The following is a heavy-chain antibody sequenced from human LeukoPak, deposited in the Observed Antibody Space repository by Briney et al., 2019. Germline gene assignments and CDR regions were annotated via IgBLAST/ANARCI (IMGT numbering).Heavy chain of an antibody. CDR3: ARHVSGRWELFFDS. J-gene: IGHJ4*02. V-gene: IGHV3-48*03. CDR1: GFTFSSYE. D-gene: IGHD4-23*01. Sequence: GGSLRLSCAASGFTFSSYEMNWVRQAPGKGLEWVSYISSSSTTIYYADSVKGRFTISRDNAKNSLYLQMNSLRAEDTAVYYCARHVSGRWELFFDSWGQGALVTVSS. CDR2: ISSSSTTI.